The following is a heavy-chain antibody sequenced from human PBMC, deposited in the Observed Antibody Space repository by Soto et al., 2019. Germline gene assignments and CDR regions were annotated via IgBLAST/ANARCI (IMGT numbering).Heavy chain of an antibody. D-gene: IGHD6-13*01. J-gene: IGHJ6*02. CDR1: GFTFSSYS. CDR2: ISSSSSYI. V-gene: IGHV3-21*01. CDR3: ARGPGIAAAAPNYYYYGMDV. Sequence: AGSLRLSCAASGFTFSSYSMNWVRQAPGRGLEWVSSISSSSSYIYYADSVKGRFTISRDNAKNSLYLQMNSLRAEDTAVYYCARGPGIAAAAPNYYYYGMDVWGQGTTVTVSS.